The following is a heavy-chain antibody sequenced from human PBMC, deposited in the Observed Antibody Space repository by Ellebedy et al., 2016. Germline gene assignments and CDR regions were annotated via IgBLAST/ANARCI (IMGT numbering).Heavy chain of an antibody. Sequence: SETLSLTCAVSGGSISSSNWWSWVRPPPGKGLEWIGEIYHSGSTNYNPSLKSRVTISVDKSKNQFSLKLSSVTAADTAVYYCATRQTVAGTFYYWGQGTLVTVSS. J-gene: IGHJ4*02. V-gene: IGHV4-4*02. CDR1: GGSISSSNW. CDR3: ATRQTVAGTFYY. D-gene: IGHD6-19*01. CDR2: IYHSGST.